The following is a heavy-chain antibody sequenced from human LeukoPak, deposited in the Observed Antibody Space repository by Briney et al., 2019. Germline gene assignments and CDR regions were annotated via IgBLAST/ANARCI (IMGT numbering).Heavy chain of an antibody. CDR3: ARVGPIIVAAPMDV. J-gene: IGHJ6*02. Sequence: ASVKVSCKASGYTFTSYGISWVRQAPGQGLELMGWISAYNGNTNYAQKLQGRVTMTTDTSTSTAYMELRSLRSDDTAVYYCARVGPIIVAAPMDVWGQGTTVTVSS. V-gene: IGHV1-18*01. D-gene: IGHD5-12*01. CDR2: ISAYNGNT. CDR1: GYTFTSYG.